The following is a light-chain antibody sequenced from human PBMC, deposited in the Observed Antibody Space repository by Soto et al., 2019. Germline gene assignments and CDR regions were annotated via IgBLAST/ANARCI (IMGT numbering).Light chain of an antibody. CDR1: TSNVGSNT. Sequence: QSVLTQPPSASGTPGQRVTISCSGRTSNVGSNTVTWYQQLPGTAPKLFIYDNDKRPTGVPDRFSGSTSATSASLAITGLRSEDEADYYCADWYDILRAWVSGGGTKLTVL. CDR3: ADWYDILRAWV. CDR2: DND. V-gene: IGLV1-44*01. J-gene: IGLJ3*02.